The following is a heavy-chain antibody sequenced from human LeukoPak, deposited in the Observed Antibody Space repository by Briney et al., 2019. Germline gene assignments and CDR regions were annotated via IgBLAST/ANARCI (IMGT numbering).Heavy chain of an antibody. Sequence: GESLRLSCAASGFTLSSSAMSWVRQAPGKGLEYVSAIATVATYYADSVKGRFTISRDNSKNTLYLQMNSLRAEGTAVYYCASRRPYYFDYWGQGTLVTVSS. CDR1: GFTLSSSA. J-gene: IGHJ4*02. CDR3: ASRRPYYFDY. D-gene: IGHD1-14*01. CDR2: IATVAT. V-gene: IGHV3-23*01.